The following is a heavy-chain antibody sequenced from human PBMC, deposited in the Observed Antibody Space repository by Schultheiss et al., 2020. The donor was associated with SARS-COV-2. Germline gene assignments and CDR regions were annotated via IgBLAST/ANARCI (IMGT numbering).Heavy chain of an antibody. V-gene: IGHV4-31*03. Sequence: SQTLSLTCTVSGGSISSGGYYWSWIRQHPGKGLEWIGEINHSGSTNYNPSLKSRVTISVDTSKNQFSLKLSSVTAADTAVYYCARLLGATRGLYYYYGMDVWGQGTTVTVSS. CDR2: INHSGST. J-gene: IGHJ6*02. CDR1: GGSISSGGYY. CDR3: ARLLGATRGLYYYYGMDV. D-gene: IGHD1-26*01.